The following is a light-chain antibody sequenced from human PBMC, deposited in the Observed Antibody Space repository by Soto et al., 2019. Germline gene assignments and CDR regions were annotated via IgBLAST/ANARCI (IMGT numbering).Light chain of an antibody. Sequence: EIVLTQSPATLSLSPGERATLSCRASQRVSSYLAWYQQKPGQAPRLLIYDASNSATGIPARFSGSGSGTDFNLTISSLEPEDFAVYDCQQRSNWPPRTFGQGPKLEIK. CDR3: QQRSNWPPRT. CDR2: DAS. V-gene: IGKV3-11*01. J-gene: IGKJ2*01. CDR1: QRVSSY.